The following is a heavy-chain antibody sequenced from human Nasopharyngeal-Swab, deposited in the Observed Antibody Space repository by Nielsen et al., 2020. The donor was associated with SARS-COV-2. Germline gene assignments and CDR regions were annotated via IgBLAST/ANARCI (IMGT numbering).Heavy chain of an antibody. V-gene: IGHV1-3*01. CDR2: INAGNGNT. D-gene: IGHD3-22*01. CDR1: GYTFTSYA. CDR3: ARDGPDDSSGYYDAFDI. Sequence: ASVKVSCKASGYTFTSYAMHLVRQAPGQRLEWMGWINAGNGNTKYSQKFQGRVTITRDTSASTAYMELSSLRSEDTAVYYCARDGPDDSSGYYDAFDIWGQGIMVTVSS. J-gene: IGHJ3*02.